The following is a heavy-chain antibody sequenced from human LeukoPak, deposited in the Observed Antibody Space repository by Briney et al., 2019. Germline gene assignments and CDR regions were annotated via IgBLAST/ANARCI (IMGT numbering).Heavy chain of an antibody. Sequence: QAGGSLRLSCAASGFTFDDYAMHWVRQAPGKGLEWVSGISWNSGSIGYADSVKGRFTISRDNAKNSLYLQMNSPRAEDTALYYCAKDRGAVAGGIFDYWGQGTLVTVSS. CDR1: GFTFDDYA. V-gene: IGHV3-9*01. D-gene: IGHD6-19*01. J-gene: IGHJ4*02. CDR2: ISWNSGSI. CDR3: AKDRGAVAGGIFDY.